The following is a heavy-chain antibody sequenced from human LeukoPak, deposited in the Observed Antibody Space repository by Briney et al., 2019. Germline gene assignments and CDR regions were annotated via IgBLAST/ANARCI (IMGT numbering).Heavy chain of an antibody. Sequence: GGSLRLSCAASGFTFSSYSMNWVRQAPGKGLEWVSYISSSSSTIYYADSVKGRFTISRDNAKNSLYLQMNSLRDEDTAVYHCAREEQQLVRGLTDYWGQGTLVTVSS. CDR1: GFTFSSYS. CDR3: AREEQQLVRGLTDY. CDR2: ISSSSSTI. D-gene: IGHD6-13*01. V-gene: IGHV3-48*02. J-gene: IGHJ4*02.